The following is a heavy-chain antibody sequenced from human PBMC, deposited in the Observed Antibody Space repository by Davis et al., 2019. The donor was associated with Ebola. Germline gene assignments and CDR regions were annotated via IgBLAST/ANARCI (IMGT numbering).Heavy chain of an antibody. V-gene: IGHV1-2*04. CDR3: AGRLRRFYYYYYGMDV. CDR2: INPNSGGT. J-gene: IGHJ6*02. Sequence: ASVKVSCKASGYTFTGYYMHWVRQAPGQGLEWMGWINPNSGGTNYAQKFQGWVTMTRDTSISTAYMELSRLRSDDTAVYYCAGRLRRFYYYYYGMDVWGQGTTVTVSS. D-gene: IGHD4-17*01. CDR1: GYTFTGYY.